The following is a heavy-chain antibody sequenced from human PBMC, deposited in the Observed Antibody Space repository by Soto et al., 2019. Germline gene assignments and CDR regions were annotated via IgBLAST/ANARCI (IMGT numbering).Heavy chain of an antibody. CDR3: ASVSGSGTGYGMDV. J-gene: IGHJ6*02. V-gene: IGHV4-59*01. Sequence: QVQLQESGPGLVKPSETLSLTCTVSGGSISSYYWSWIRQPPGKGLEWIGYIYYSGSTNYNPSLKKRINISEGTTKKQCSLELSSVTTGHTAVYYWASVSGSGTGYGMDVWGQGTTVTVSS. CDR2: IYYSGST. D-gene: IGHD3-10*01. CDR1: GGSISSYY.